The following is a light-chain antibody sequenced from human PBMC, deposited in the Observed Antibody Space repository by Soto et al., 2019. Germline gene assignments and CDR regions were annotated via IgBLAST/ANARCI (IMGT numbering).Light chain of an antibody. Sequence: QSVLTQPPSVSGAPGQRVTISCTGSSSNIGANYDVHWYQHRPGTAPKLLIFGTNNRPSGVTDRFSGSKSGPSASLAITGLQAEDEGEYYGKSSDSSLSARYVFGTGTKLTVL. V-gene: IGLV1-40*01. CDR2: GTN. J-gene: IGLJ1*01. CDR3: KSSDSSLSARYV. CDR1: SSNIGANYD.